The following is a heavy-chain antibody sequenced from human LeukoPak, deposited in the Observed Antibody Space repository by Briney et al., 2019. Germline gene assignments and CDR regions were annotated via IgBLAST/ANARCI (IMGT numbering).Heavy chain of an antibody. D-gene: IGHD6-25*01. CDR1: GYTFSDYG. V-gene: IGHV3-30*18. CDR3: SKEEAVLTSGTAASSDEY. Sequence: PGTSLRLSCTASGYTFSDYGMHGVRQAPGKGLEWLSVISYSGVVKFYADSVKGRFTISRDNSKNTLYLQMNNLADEDTAVYYCSKEEAVLTSGTAASSDEYWGQGTLVTVSS. CDR2: ISYSGVVK. J-gene: IGHJ4*02.